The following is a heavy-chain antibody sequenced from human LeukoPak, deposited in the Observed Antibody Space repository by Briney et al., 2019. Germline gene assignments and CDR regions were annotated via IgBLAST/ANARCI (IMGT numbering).Heavy chain of an antibody. V-gene: IGHV4-34*01. CDR1: GGSIRSGDHY. CDR2: INHSGST. J-gene: IGHJ6*03. CDR3: ARRSKTYYYYYMDV. Sequence: PSETLSLTCNVSGGSIRSGDHYWSWIRQPPGKGLEWIGEINHSGSTNYNPSLKSRVTISVDTSKNQFSLKLSSVTAADTAVYYCARRSKTYYYYYMDVWGKGTTVTISS.